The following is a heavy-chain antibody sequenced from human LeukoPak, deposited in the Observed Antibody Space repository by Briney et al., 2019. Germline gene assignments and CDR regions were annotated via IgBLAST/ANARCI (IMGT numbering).Heavy chain of an antibody. J-gene: IGHJ4*02. V-gene: IGHV3-43*02. CDR1: GFTFDDYA. CDR3: AKDLSNYYDSSGYTGY. Sequence: PGGSLRLSCAASGFTFDDYAMHWVRQAPGKGLEWVSLISGDGGSTYYSDSVKGRFTISRDNSKNSLYLQMNSLRTEDTALYYCAKDLSNYYDSSGYTGYWGQGTLVTVSS. D-gene: IGHD3-22*01. CDR2: ISGDGGST.